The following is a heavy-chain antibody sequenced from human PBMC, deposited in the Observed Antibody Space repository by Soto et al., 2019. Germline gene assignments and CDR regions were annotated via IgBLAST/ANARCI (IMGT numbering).Heavy chain of an antibody. CDR1: GFTFSSYS. V-gene: IGHV3-48*01. CDR2: ISSSSSTI. Sequence: GSLRLSCAASGFTFSSYSMNWVRQAPGKGLEWVSYISSSSSTIYYADSVKGRFTISRDNAKNSLYLQMNSLRAEDTAVYYCAKAASYGPSDYFDYWGQGTLVTVSS. CDR3: AKAASYGPSDYFDY. J-gene: IGHJ4*02. D-gene: IGHD4-17*01.